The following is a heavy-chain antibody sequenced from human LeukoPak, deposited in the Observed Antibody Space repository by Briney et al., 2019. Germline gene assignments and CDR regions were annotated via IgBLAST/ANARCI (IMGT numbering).Heavy chain of an antibody. V-gene: IGHV4-39*01. CDR3: ARHSGLRSPFDP. D-gene: IGHD3-3*01. J-gene: IGHJ5*02. CDR1: GGSISTTNYY. CDR2: IYSSGNT. Sequence: SETLSLTCTVSGGSISTTNYYWGWIRQPPGRDLEWIGSIYSSGNTYYNPSLESRVTISVDTSRNQLSLKLTSATAADTSVYYCARHSGLRSPFDPWGQGTLVTVSS.